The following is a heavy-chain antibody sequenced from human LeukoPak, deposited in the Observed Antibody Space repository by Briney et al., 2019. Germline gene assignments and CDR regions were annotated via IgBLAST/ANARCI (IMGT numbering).Heavy chain of an antibody. D-gene: IGHD2-2*01. CDR3: AKDRGVVVPAAPCY. CDR2: ISGSGGSA. J-gene: IGHJ4*02. V-gene: IGHV3-23*01. CDR1: GFTFSSYA. Sequence: GGSLRLSCAASGFTFSSYAMSWVRQAPGKGLEWVSAISGSGGSAYYADSVKGRSTISRDNSKNTLYLQMNSLRAEDTAVYYCAKDRGVVVPAAPCYWGQGTLVTVSS.